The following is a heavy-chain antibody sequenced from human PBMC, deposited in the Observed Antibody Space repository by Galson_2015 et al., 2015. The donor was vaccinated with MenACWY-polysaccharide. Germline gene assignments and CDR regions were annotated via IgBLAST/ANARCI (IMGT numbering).Heavy chain of an antibody. CDR3: AREGSRIVFHAFDV. CDR2: IQYDGTNK. D-gene: IGHD2-21*01. CDR1: GLRFSGSG. Sequence: PRLSCAASGLRFSGSGMHWVRQAPGKGLEWVAVIQYDGTNKVYADSVKGRFSISRDNSKNTLYLEMNSLRAEDTALYYCAREGSRIVFHAFDVWGQGTMVTVSS. V-gene: IGHV3-33*01. J-gene: IGHJ3*01.